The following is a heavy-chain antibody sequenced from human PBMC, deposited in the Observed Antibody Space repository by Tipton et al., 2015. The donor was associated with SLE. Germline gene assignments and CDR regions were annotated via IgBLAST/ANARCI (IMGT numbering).Heavy chain of an antibody. Sequence: TLSLTCTLSGGSISSSSYYWGWIRQPPGKGLEWIGSIYYSGSTYYNPSLKSRVTISVDTSKNQFSLKLSSVTAADTAVYYCARHSSSWYKDWFDPWGQRTLVTVSS. CDR1: GGSISSSSYY. CDR3: ARHSSSWYKDWFDP. D-gene: IGHD6-13*01. J-gene: IGHJ5*02. CDR2: IYYSGST. V-gene: IGHV4-39*01.